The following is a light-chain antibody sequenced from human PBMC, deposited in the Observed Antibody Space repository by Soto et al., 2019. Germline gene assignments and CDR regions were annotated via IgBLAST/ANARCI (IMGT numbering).Light chain of an antibody. CDR1: QSISSS. J-gene: IGKJ4*01. Sequence: DIQMTQSPSTLSASVGDRVTITCRASQSISSSLAWYQQKPGKAPKLLIYDASNLESGVPSIFSGSGSGTEFTLTISSLPPDDFATYYCQQATSFPLTFGGGTQVEIK. CDR2: DAS. V-gene: IGKV1-5*01. CDR3: QQATSFPLT.